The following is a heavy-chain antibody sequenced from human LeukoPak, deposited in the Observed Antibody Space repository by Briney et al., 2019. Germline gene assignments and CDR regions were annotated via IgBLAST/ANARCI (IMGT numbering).Heavy chain of an antibody. CDR2: IYTSGST. Sequence: SETLSLTCTVSGGSISSYYWSWIRQPAGKGLEWIRRIYTSGSTNYNPSLKSRVTMSVDTSKNQFSLKLSSVTAADTAVYYCARVCRIVGATTSDAFDIWGQGTMVTVSS. J-gene: IGHJ3*02. D-gene: IGHD1-26*01. CDR1: GGSISSYY. CDR3: ARVCRIVGATTSDAFDI. V-gene: IGHV4-4*07.